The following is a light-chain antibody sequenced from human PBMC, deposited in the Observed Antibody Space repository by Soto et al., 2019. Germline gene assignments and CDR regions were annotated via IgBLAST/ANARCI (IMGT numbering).Light chain of an antibody. CDR3: LLYYNGGTTAV. CDR1: TGAVTSGYY. J-gene: IGLJ2*01. V-gene: IGLV7-43*01. CDR2: NTD. Sequence: QAVVTQEPSLTVSPGGTVTLTCASNTGAVTSGYYPNWLQQKPGQPPRALIYNTDNKHSWTPARFSGSLLGDKAALTLSSVQPEDEAEHHCLLYYNGGTTAVLGGGTKVTV.